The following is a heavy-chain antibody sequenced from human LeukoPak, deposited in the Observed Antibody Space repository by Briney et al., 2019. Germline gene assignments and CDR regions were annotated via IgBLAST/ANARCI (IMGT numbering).Heavy chain of an antibody. CDR3: AKDGDYGGPWYLDN. J-gene: IGHJ4*02. Sequence: PGGSLRLSCAASGFTFDDYAMHWVRQAPGKGLEWVSGITWNSGIIGYADSVKGRFTISRDSAKNSLHLQMNSLKVEDTALYYCAKDGDYGGPWYLDNWGQGTLVTVSS. CDR1: GFTFDDYA. D-gene: IGHD4-23*01. V-gene: IGHV3-9*01. CDR2: ITWNSGII.